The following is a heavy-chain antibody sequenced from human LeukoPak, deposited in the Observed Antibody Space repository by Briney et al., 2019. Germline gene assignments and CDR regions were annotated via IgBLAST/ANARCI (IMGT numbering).Heavy chain of an antibody. J-gene: IGHJ3*02. D-gene: IGHD2-15*01. V-gene: IGHV1-2*02. Sequence: ASVKVSCKASGYTFTSYDINWVRQATGQGLEWMGWINPNSGGTNYAQKFQGRVTMTRDTSISTAYMELSRLRSDDTAVYYCARDVVVVAATAAGDAFDIWGQGTMVTVSS. CDR2: INPNSGGT. CDR1: GYTFTSYD. CDR3: ARDVVVVAATAAGDAFDI.